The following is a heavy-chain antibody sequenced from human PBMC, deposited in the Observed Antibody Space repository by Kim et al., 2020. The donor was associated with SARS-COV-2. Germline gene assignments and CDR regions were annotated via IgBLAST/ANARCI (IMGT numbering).Heavy chain of an antibody. CDR3: AKDLHSSGWYYYYGMDV. D-gene: IGHD6-19*01. V-gene: IGHV3-23*01. CDR1: GFTFSSYA. CDR2: ISGSGGST. J-gene: IGHJ6*02. Sequence: GGSLRLSCAASGFTFSSYAMSWVRQAPGKGLEWVSAISGSGGSTYYADSVKGRFTISRDNSKNTLYLQMNSLRAEDTAVYYCAKDLHSSGWYYYYGMDVWGQVTTVTVSS.